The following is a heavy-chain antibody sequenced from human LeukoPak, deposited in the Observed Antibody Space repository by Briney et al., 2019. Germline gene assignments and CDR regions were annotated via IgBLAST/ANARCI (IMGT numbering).Heavy chain of an antibody. J-gene: IGHJ4*02. V-gene: IGHV3-66*01. CDR1: GFTVSSNY. D-gene: IGHD3-10*01. CDR2: IYSGGST. Sequence: GSLRLSCAASGFTVSSNYMSWVRQAPGKGLEWASVIYSGGSTYYADSVKGRFTISRDNSKNTLYLQMNSLRAEDTAVYYCAKDQYGSGSSTVDYWGQGTLVTVSS. CDR3: AKDQYGSGSSTVDY.